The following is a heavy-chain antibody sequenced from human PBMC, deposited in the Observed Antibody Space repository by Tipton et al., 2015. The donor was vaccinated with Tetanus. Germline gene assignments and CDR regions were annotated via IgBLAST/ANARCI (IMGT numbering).Heavy chain of an antibody. CDR3: ARDIAIVRVRDWYFDV. CDR2: IWYDGSNK. J-gene: IGHJ2*01. D-gene: IGHD2/OR15-2a*01. CDR1: GFTFRSYG. V-gene: IGHV3-33*01. Sequence: QLVQSGGGVVQPGRSLRLSCAASGFTFRSYGMHWVRQAPGKGLEWVALIWYDGSNKNYADSVKGRFTISRDNSKNTLYLQMNSLSAEDTAVYYCARDIAIVRVRDWYFDVWGRGTLVTVSS.